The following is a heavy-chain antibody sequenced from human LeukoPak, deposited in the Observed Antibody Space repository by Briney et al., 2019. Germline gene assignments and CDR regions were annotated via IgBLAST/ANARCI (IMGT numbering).Heavy chain of an antibody. CDR3: ARNRKDRVRGAEIGNYYYYYMDV. D-gene: IGHD3-10*01. J-gene: IGHJ6*03. CDR1: GFTVSSNY. CDR2: IYSGGST. Sequence: GGSLRLSCAASGFTVSSNYMSWVRQAPGKGLEWVSVIYSGGSTYYADSVKGRFTISRDNSKNTLYLQMNSLRAEDTAVYYCARNRKDRVRGAEIGNYYYYYMDVWGKGTTVTISS. V-gene: IGHV3-53*01.